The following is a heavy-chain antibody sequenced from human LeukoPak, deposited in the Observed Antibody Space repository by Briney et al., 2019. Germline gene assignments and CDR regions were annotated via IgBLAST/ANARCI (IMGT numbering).Heavy chain of an antibody. CDR3: ARALCDGSGSDWFDP. CDR1: GFTFDDYG. D-gene: IGHD3-10*01. CDR2: INWNGRST. J-gene: IGHJ5*02. V-gene: IGHV3-20*04. Sequence: GGSLRLSCAASGFTFDDYGMSWDRQAPGKGLEWVSGINWNGRSTGYADSVTGRFTISRDNAKNSLYLQRNSLRAEDTALYYCARALCDGSGSDWFDPCGEGTLVTVSS.